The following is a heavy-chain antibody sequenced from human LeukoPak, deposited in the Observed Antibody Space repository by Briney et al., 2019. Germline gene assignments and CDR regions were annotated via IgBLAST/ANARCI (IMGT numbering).Heavy chain of an antibody. CDR1: GGHFSSSSYY. J-gene: IGHJ3*02. V-gene: IGHV4-39*07. CDR2: IYYRGST. CDR3: AKQTGIQLRGAFDI. Sequence: SETLSLTCTVSGGHFSSSSYYWGWIRQSPGKGLEWIGNIYYRGSTYYNPSLRSRVTISLDTFKNQFSLKLRSVTAADTAMYYCAKQTGIQLRGAFDIWGQGTMVTVSS. D-gene: IGHD1-1*01.